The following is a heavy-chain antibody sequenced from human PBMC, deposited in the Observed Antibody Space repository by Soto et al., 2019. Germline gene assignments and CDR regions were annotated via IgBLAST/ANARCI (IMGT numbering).Heavy chain of an antibody. V-gene: IGHV3-30-3*01. CDR1: GFTFSSYA. D-gene: IGHD3-22*01. CDR2: ISYDGSNK. J-gene: IGHJ5*02. CDR3: ASTYYDENWFDP. Sequence: GGSLRLSCAASGFTFSSYAMHWVRQAPGKGLEWVAVISYDGSNKYYADSVKGRFTISGDNSKNTLYLQMNSLRAEDTAVYYCASTYYDENWFDPWGQGTLVTVSS.